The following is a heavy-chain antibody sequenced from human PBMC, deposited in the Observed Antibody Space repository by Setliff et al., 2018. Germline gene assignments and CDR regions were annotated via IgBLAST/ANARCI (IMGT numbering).Heavy chain of an antibody. CDR1: GFTFSNAW. CDR2: IKSKTDGGTT. CDR3: TTSLRYFDWSPTDY. D-gene: IGHD3-9*01. J-gene: IGHJ4*02. V-gene: IGHV3-15*01. Sequence: GGSLRLSCAASGFTFSNAWMSWVRRAPGKGLEWVGRIKSKTDGGTTDYAAPVKGRFTISRDDSKNTLYLQMNSLKTEDTAVYYCTTSLRYFDWSPTDYWGQGTLVTVSS.